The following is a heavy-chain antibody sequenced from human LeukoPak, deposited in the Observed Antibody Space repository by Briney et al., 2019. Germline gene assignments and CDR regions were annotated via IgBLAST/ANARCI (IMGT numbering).Heavy chain of an antibody. Sequence: SETLSLTCAVYGGSFSGYYWSWIRQPPGKGLEWIGEINHSGSTNYNPSLKSRVTISVDTSKNQFSLKLSSVTAADTAVYYCARGGVTTKYFDCWGQGTLVTVSS. CDR1: GGSFSGYY. D-gene: IGHD4-11*01. CDR3: ARGGVTTKYFDC. V-gene: IGHV4-34*01. J-gene: IGHJ4*02. CDR2: INHSGST.